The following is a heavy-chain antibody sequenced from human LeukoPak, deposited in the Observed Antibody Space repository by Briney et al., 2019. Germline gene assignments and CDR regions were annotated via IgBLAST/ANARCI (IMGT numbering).Heavy chain of an antibody. CDR2: INPNSGGT. D-gene: IGHD2-15*01. CDR1: GYTFTGYY. V-gene: IGHV1-2*02. J-gene: IGHJ4*02. CDR3: ARDDRSGGSCYLF. Sequence: ASVKVSCKASGYTFTGYYMHWVRQAPGQGLEWMGYINPNSGGTNYAHKFQGRVTMTRDTSISTAYMELSRLRSDDTAVYYCARDDRSGGSCYLFWGQGTLVTVSS.